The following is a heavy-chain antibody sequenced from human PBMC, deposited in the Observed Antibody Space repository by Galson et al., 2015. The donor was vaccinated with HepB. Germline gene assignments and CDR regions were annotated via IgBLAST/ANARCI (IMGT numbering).Heavy chain of an antibody. J-gene: IGHJ3*02. CDR2: ISYDGSYK. D-gene: IGHD3-16*01. CDR3: ARNDYAHAFDI. V-gene: IGHV3-30*04. CDR1: GFTFSSYT. Sequence: LRLSCAASGFTFSSYTMHWVRQAPGKGLEWVAIISYDGSYKYYADSVKGRFTISRDNSKNTLYLQMNSLRAEDTAVYYCARNDYAHAFDIWGQGTMVTVSS.